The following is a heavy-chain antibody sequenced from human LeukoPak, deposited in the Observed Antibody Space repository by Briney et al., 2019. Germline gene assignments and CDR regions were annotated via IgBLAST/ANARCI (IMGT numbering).Heavy chain of an antibody. V-gene: IGHV3-53*01. Sequence: GGSLRLSCAASGFTVSSYYMSWVRQAPGKGLEWVSIIYSGGNTYYADSVKGRFTISRDNPKNTLYLQMNSLRAEDTAVYYCARDLSSGWTPYFDYWGQGTLVTVSS. CDR1: GFTVSSYY. CDR3: ARDLSSGWTPYFDY. D-gene: IGHD6-19*01. J-gene: IGHJ4*02. CDR2: IYSGGNT.